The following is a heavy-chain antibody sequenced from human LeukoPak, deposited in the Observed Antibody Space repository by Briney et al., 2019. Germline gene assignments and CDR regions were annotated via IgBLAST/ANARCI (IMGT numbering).Heavy chain of an antibody. CDR2: IYYSGST. D-gene: IGHD6-19*01. CDR1: GGSISSGGYY. CDR3: ARARSGWSGYYFDY. J-gene: IGHJ4*02. Sequence: SETLSLTCTVSGGSISSGGYYWSWIRQHPGKGLEWIGYIYYSGSTYYNPSLKSRVTISVDTSKNQFSLKLSSVTAADTAVYYCARARSGWSGYYFDYWDQGTLVTVSS. V-gene: IGHV4-31*03.